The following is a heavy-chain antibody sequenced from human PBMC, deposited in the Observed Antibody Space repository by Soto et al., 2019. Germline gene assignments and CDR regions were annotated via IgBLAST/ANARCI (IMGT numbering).Heavy chain of an antibody. J-gene: IGHJ5*02. CDR1: GGSINSSDHF. D-gene: IGHD3-10*02. CDR2: VYYTETT. Sequence: TSETLSLTCSLSGGSINSSDHFWGWIRQTPGKGLEWIGSVYYTETTYYNPSLKSPVTISVETPRNTFSLKVNSVTAADTGIYYCARQRVLSTNMFITSFDPWGQGTLVTVSS. CDR3: ARQRVLSTNMFITSFDP. V-gene: IGHV4-39*01.